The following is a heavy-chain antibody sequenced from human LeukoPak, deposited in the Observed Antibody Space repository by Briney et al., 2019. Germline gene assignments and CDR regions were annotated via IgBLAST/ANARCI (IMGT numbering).Heavy chain of an antibody. Sequence: PGGSLRLSCAASGFTFSSYGITWVRQAPGKGLEWVSTISATGGGTYYADSVKGRFTISRDDSKDTLYLQMNSLRAEDTAVYYCAKGGYSSGWRNYFDYWGQGTLVTVSS. J-gene: IGHJ4*02. V-gene: IGHV3-23*01. CDR2: ISATGGGT. CDR1: GFTFSSYG. D-gene: IGHD6-19*01. CDR3: AKGGYSSGWRNYFDY.